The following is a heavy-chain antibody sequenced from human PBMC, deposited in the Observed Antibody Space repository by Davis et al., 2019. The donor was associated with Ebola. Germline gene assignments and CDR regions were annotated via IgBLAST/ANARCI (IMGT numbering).Heavy chain of an antibody. CDR1: GFTFSNAW. CDR3: LFGPYDSSGYYQLLDY. Sequence: PGGSLRLSCAASGFTFSNAWMNWVRQAPGKGLEWVGRIKSKTDGGTTDYAAPVKGRFTISRDDSKNTLYLQMNSLKTEDTAVYYCLFGPYDSSGYYQLLDYWGQGTLVTVSS. V-gene: IGHV3-15*07. D-gene: IGHD3-22*01. CDR2: IKSKTDGGTT. J-gene: IGHJ4*02.